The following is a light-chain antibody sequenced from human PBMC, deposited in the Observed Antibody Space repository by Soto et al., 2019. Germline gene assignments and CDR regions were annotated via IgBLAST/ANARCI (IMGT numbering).Light chain of an antibody. CDR3: SSYATSSTLEWV. CDR2: DVS. V-gene: IGLV2-14*03. J-gene: IGLJ3*02. CDR1: SSDVGDYNY. Sequence: QSALTQPASVSGSPGQSITISCTGASSDVGDYNYVSWYQHHPGKAPKLVIYDVSSRPSGVSGRFSGSKSGNTASLTISGLRAEDEADYYCSSYATSSTLEWVFGGGTKLTVL.